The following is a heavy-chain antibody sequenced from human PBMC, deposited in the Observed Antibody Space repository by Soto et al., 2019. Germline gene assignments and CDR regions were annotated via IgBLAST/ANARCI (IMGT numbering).Heavy chain of an antibody. J-gene: IGHJ3*02. CDR2: ISSSSSYI. CDR3: ARDGCTNGVCYRTADAFDI. D-gene: IGHD2-8*01. CDR1: GFTFSSYS. Sequence: GGSLRLSCAASGFTFSSYSMNLVRQAPGKGLEWVSSISSSSSYIYYADSVKGRFTISRDNAKNSLYLQMNSLRAEDTAVYYCARDGCTNGVCYRTADAFDIWGQGTMVTVSS. V-gene: IGHV3-21*01.